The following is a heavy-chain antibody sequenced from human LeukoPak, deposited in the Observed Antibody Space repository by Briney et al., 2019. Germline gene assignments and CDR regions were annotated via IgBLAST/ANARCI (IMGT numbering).Heavy chain of an antibody. CDR3: AKDTHYYYYGMDV. CDR1: GFTFDDYA. Sequence: PGRSLRLSCAASGFTFDDYAMHWVRHAPGKGLEWVSGISWNSGSIGYADSVKGRFTISRDNAKNSLYLQMNSLRAEDTALYYCAKDTHYYYYGMDVWGQGTTVTVSS. CDR2: ISWNSGSI. J-gene: IGHJ6*02. V-gene: IGHV3-9*01.